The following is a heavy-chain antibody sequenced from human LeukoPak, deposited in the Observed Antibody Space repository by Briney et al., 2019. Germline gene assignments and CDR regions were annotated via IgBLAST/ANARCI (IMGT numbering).Heavy chain of an antibody. D-gene: IGHD1-1*01. Sequence: PGGSLRLSCAASGFTFSSYWMSWVRQAPGKGLEWVAQLKQDGSEKNYVDSVKGRFTVSRDNAENSLFMQMDSLRVEDTAFYYCVVTTRSKSFDYWGQGTLVTVSS. CDR3: VVTTRSKSFDY. V-gene: IGHV3-7*01. CDR2: LKQDGSEK. CDR1: GFTFSSYW. J-gene: IGHJ4*02.